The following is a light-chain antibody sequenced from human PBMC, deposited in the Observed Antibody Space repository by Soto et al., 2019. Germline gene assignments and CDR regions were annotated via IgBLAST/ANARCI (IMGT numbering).Light chain of an antibody. V-gene: IGKV3-20*01. CDR3: QHYGSSLWT. CDR1: QSVSSSY. J-gene: IGKJ1*01. Sequence: EIVLTQSPGTLSLSPGERATLSCRASQSVSSSYLAWYQQKPGQAPRLLIYGASSRATGIPDRFSGSGAGTDFTLTISRLEHEDSAVYYCQHYGSSLWTFGQGTKVEIK. CDR2: GAS.